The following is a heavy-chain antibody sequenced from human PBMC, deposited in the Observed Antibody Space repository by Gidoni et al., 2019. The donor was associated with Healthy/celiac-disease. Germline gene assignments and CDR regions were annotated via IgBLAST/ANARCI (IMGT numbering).Heavy chain of an antibody. D-gene: IGHD5-12*01. CDR3: ARRDGYNYGYFDY. CDR2: IYHSGSK. Sequence: QLQLQESGSGLAKPSQPLSLTCAVSVGSISSGGYSWSWIRQPPGKGLEWIGYIYHSGSKYYNPSLKSRGTISVDRSKNQFSLKLSSVTAADTAVYYCARRDGYNYGYFDYWGQGTLVTVSS. CDR1: VGSISSGGYS. V-gene: IGHV4-30-2*01. J-gene: IGHJ4*02.